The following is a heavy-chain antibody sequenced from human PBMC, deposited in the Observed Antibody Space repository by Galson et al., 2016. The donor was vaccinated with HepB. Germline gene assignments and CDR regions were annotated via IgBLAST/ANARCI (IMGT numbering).Heavy chain of an antibody. CDR1: GYTFSTYG. J-gene: IGHJ5*02. V-gene: IGHV1-18*01. CDR2: ISGYSGNT. Sequence: SCKASGYTFSTYGVTWVRQAPGQGLEWMGWISGYSGNTEYPQKFQGRITVPTDTSTSTAYMELRSLTSDDTAVYYCARWDVGVTGNRRNWFDPWGQGTLVTVSS. D-gene: IGHD1-26*01. CDR3: ARWDVGVTGNRRNWFDP.